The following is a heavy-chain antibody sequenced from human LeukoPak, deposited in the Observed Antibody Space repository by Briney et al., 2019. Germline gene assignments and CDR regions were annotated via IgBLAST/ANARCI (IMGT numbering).Heavy chain of an antibody. Sequence: GSLRLSCAASGFTFSSYAMGWVRQAPGKGLEWVSAISGSGGSTYFADSVKGRFTISRDNSKNTLYLQMNSLRAEDTAVYYCAKGDGAPFDYWGQGTLVTVSS. CDR3: AKGDGAPFDY. J-gene: IGHJ4*02. CDR2: ISGSGGST. V-gene: IGHV3-23*01. CDR1: GFTFSSYA. D-gene: IGHD4-17*01.